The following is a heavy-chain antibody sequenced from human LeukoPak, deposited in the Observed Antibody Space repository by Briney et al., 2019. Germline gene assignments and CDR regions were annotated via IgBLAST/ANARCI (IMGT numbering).Heavy chain of an antibody. J-gene: IGHJ4*02. D-gene: IGHD6-13*01. CDR3: AREAAGRYRYPDY. CDR2: ISSSSSYI. CDR1: GFTFSSYS. V-gene: IGHV3-21*01. Sequence: GGSLRLSCAASGFTFSSYSMNWVRQAPGKGLEWVSSISSSSSYIYYADSVKGRFTISRDNAKNSLYLQMNSLRAEDTAVYYCAREAAGRYRYPDYWGQGTLVTVSS.